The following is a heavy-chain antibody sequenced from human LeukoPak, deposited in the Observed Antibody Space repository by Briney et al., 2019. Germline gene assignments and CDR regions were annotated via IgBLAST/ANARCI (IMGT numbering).Heavy chain of an antibody. CDR1: GDSITTYY. CDR2: VYYTGST. J-gene: IGHJ3*01. Sequence: SETLSLTCTVSGDSITTYYWSWIRQPPGKGLEWIGFVYYTGSTNYSPSLKSRVTISVDTSKNQFSLKLRSVTAADTAVYYCARISSSNWYNERGAFDVWGQGTMVTVSS. D-gene: IGHD6-13*01. CDR3: ARISSSNWYNERGAFDV. V-gene: IGHV4-59*01.